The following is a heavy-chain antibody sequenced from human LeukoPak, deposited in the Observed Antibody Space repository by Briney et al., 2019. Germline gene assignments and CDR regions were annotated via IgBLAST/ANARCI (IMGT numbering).Heavy chain of an antibody. CDR2: ISGSSSIV. CDR1: GFSFNTYS. D-gene: IGHD3-22*01. Sequence: GGSLRLSCAASGFSFNTYSMTWVRQAPGKGLEWVSSISGSSSIVMYADSVKGRFTTSRDNAKNSLYLEMNGLRAEDTAVYYCARDSYYASSGYWGDAFDMWGQGTMVTVST. V-gene: IGHV3-21*01. J-gene: IGHJ3*02. CDR3: ARDSYYASSGYWGDAFDM.